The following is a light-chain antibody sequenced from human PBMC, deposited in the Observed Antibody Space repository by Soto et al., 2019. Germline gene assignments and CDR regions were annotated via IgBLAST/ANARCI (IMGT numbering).Light chain of an antibody. Sequence: QSVLTQPTSVSGAPGQTVTISCTGSSSNIGANYDVNWYQQLPGTAPKVLIYGNTNRPSGVPDRFSASKSGTSASLAITGRQAEDEADDYCQSHDTKLDSVVFGGGTKLTVL. CDR2: GNT. CDR1: SSNIGANYD. CDR3: QSHDTKLDSVV. J-gene: IGLJ2*01. V-gene: IGLV1-40*01.